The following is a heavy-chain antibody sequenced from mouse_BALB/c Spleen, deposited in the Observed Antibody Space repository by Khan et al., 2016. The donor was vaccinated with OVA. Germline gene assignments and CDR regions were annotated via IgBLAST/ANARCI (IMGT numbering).Heavy chain of an antibody. D-gene: IGHD2-14*01. CDR3: ARSLYYSYGYALDC. CDR2: ISSTSST. J-gene: IGHJ4*01. Sequence: EVQLQESGPGLVKPSQSLSLTCTVSGYSITSDYAWNWIRQFPGNKLEWMGYISSTSSTSYNPSLKSRISITRDTSKNQFFLQLKSVTTEDTATYYCARSLYYSYGYALDCWGRGTSVTVSS. V-gene: IGHV3-2*02. CDR1: GYSITSDYA.